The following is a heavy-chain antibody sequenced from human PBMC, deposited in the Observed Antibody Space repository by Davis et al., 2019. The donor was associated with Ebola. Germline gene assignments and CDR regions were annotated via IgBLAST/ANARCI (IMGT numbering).Heavy chain of an antibody. D-gene: IGHD3-16*01. V-gene: IGHV3-48*02. CDR1: GFTFSSYA. CDR2: IDSSSTFI. CDR3: ARDGGSYDAFNI. J-gene: IGHJ3*02. Sequence: GESLKISCAASGFTFSSYAMHWVRQAPGNGLEWVSHIDSSSTFIRYADSVKGRFTISIDNAKNSLYLGMNSLRDEDTAVYYCARDGGSYDAFNIWGRGTMVTVSS.